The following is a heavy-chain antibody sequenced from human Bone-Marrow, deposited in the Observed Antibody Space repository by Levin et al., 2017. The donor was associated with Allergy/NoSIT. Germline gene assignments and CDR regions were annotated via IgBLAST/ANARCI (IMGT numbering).Heavy chain of an antibody. CDR2: IYHSGST. Sequence: ESLKISCAVSGYSISSGYYWGWIRQPPGKGLEWIGSIYHSGSTYYNPSLKSRVTISVDTSKNQFSLKLSSVTAADTAVYYCARQRSRCSGGSCYPAFDIWGQGTMVTVSS. CDR3: ARQRSRCSGGSCYPAFDI. V-gene: IGHV4-38-2*01. CDR1: GYSISSGYY. D-gene: IGHD2-15*01. J-gene: IGHJ3*02.